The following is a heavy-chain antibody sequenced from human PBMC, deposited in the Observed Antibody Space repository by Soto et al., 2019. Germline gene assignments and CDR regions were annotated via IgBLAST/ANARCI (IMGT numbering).Heavy chain of an antibody. CDR1: GFSFESYG. CDR2: IWFDGSDR. CDR3: VRGNGYTYGPFDN. J-gene: IGHJ4*02. Sequence: GGSLRLSCAASGFSFESYGMHWVRQAPGKGLEWVAAIWFDGSDRKYVDYVKGRFTISRDNSKNTVFLQMTSLSAEDTAVYYCVRGNGYTYGPFDNWGQGTLATVSS. D-gene: IGHD5-18*01. V-gene: IGHV3-33*01.